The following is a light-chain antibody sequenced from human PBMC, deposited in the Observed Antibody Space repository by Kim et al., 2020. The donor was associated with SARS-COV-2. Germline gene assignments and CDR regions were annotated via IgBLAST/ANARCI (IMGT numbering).Light chain of an antibody. CDR1: NLGNKY. J-gene: IGLJ1*01. Sequence: SYELTQPPSVSVSPGQTASITCSGDNLGNKYVGWYQQKPGQSPVVVIYQDTKRPSGIPARFSGSNSGNIAPLTISGTQAMDEADYYCQAWDTTTATYVFGTGTKVTVL. V-gene: IGLV3-1*01. CDR2: QDT. CDR3: QAWDTTTATYV.